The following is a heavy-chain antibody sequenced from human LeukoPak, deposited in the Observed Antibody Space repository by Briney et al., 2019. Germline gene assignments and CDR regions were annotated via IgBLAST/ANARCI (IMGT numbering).Heavy chain of an antibody. CDR3: ARGGEWEQKNDY. CDR2: IYYSGST. D-gene: IGHD1-26*01. Sequence: PSETLSLTCTVSGGSISSSSYYWGWIRQPPGKGLEWIGSIYYSGSTYYNPSLKSRVTISVDTSKNQFSLKLSSVTAADTAVYYCARGGEWEQKNDYWGQGTLVTVSS. J-gene: IGHJ4*02. CDR1: GGSISSSSYY. V-gene: IGHV4-39*07.